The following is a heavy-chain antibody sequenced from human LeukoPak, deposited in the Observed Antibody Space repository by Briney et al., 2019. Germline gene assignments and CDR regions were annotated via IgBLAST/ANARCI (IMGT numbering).Heavy chain of an antibody. CDR3: ARNYYDSSGYYSPFDY. J-gene: IGHJ4*02. V-gene: IGHV1-69*02. D-gene: IGHD3-22*01. CDR1: GGTFSSYT. CDR2: IIPILGIA. Sequence: GASVKVSCKASGGTFSSYTISWVRQAPGQGLEWMGRIIPILGIANYAQKFQGRVTITADKSTSTAYMELSSQRSEDTAVYYCARNYYDSSGYYSPFDYWGQGTLVTVSS.